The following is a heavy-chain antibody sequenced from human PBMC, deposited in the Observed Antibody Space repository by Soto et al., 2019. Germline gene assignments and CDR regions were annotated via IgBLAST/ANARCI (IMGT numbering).Heavy chain of an antibody. CDR1: GFTFSDYE. Sequence: DVQVVESGGGLVQPGGSLRLSCVTSGFTFSDYEMNWVRQAPGKGLEWVSYISDNGGTIYNGDSVRGRFTISRDNAQNSLYLEMNNLRAEDTALYYWAGGRRHYGMDVWGQGTTVTVFS. J-gene: IGHJ6*02. CDR2: ISDNGGTI. CDR3: AGGRRHYGMDV. V-gene: IGHV3-48*03.